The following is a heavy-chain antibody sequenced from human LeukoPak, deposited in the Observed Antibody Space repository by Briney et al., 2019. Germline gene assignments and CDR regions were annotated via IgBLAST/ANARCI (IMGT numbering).Heavy chain of an antibody. V-gene: IGHV4-34*01. CDR3: ARGGYSYGYKGSSSWYTCFDY. CDR1: GGSFSGYY. CDR2: INHSGST. D-gene: IGHD5-18*01. J-gene: IGHJ4*02. Sequence: PSETLSLTCAVYGGSFSGYYWSWIRQPPGKGLEWIGEINHSGSTNYNPSLKSRVTISVDTSKNQFSLKLSSVTAADTAVYYCARGGYSYGYKGSSSWYTCFDYWGQGTLVTVSS.